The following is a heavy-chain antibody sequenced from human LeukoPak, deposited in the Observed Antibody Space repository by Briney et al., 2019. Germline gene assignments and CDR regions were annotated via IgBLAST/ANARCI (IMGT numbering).Heavy chain of an antibody. J-gene: IGHJ4*02. V-gene: IGHV3-30-3*01. CDR1: GFTFISYD. Sequence: GVSLTLSCAASGFTFISYDIHWVPHAPGKGLQWATVMSSDGSIKIYTDSVKGRFTISRDNSKNTLYLEMNSLRVDDTAVYYCARDLVSGAPDYFDSWGQGTLVTVSS. CDR2: MSSDGSIK. CDR3: ARDLVSGAPDYFDS. D-gene: IGHD1-26*01.